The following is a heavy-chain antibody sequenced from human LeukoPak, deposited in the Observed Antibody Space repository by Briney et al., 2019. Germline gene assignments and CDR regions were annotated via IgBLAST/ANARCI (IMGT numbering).Heavy chain of an antibody. Sequence: SETLSLTCTVSGGSISSSSYYWGWIRQPPGKGLEWIGSIYYSGSTYYNPSLKSRVTISVDTSKNQFSLKLSSVTAADTAVYYCASTTIRFLEWLLFDYWGQGTLVTVSS. CDR1: GGSISSSSYY. D-gene: IGHD3-3*01. CDR2: IYYSGST. V-gene: IGHV4-39*01. J-gene: IGHJ4*02. CDR3: ASTTIRFLEWLLFDY.